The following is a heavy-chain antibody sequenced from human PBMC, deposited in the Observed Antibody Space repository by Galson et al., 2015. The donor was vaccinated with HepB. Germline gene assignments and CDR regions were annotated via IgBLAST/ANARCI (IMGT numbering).Heavy chain of an antibody. V-gene: IGHV4-34*01. Sequence: SETLSLTCGVYDGSLTGYFWSWIRQPPGKGLEWIGEINLSEVTNYNPSLKSRVTMSVDTSKNQFSLKVTSVTAADTAVYYCARAVWSAFWLDCWGQGSLVTVSS. D-gene: IGHD3-3*01. CDR2: INLSEVT. J-gene: IGHJ5*01. CDR1: DGSLTGYF. CDR3: ARAVWSAFWLDC.